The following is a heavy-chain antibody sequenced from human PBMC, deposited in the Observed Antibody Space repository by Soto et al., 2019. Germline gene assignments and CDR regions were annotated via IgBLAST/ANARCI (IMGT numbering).Heavy chain of an antibody. CDR1: GGSISSGGYY. V-gene: IGHV4-31*03. CDR3: ARAPTYYYGSGSYKNGMDV. CDR2: IYYSGST. D-gene: IGHD3-10*01. J-gene: IGHJ6*04. Sequence: SETLSLTCTVSGGSISSGGYYWSWIRHHPGKGLEWIGYIYYSGSTYYNPSLKSRVTISVDTSKNQFSLKLSSVTAADTAVYYCARAPTYYYGSGSYKNGMDVWGKGTTVTVSS.